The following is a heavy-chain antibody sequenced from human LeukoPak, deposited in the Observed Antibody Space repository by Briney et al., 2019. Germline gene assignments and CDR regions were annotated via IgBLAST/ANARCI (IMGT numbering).Heavy chain of an antibody. D-gene: IGHD6-19*01. Sequence: SETLSLTCTVSGGSISSDYWSWIRQPPGKGLEWIGYIYYSGSTNYNPSLKSRVTISVDTSKNQFSLKLSSVTAADTAVYYCARGQWLSFFDPWGQGTLVTVSS. J-gene: IGHJ5*02. CDR3: ARGQWLSFFDP. CDR1: GGSISSDY. V-gene: IGHV4-59*01. CDR2: IYYSGST.